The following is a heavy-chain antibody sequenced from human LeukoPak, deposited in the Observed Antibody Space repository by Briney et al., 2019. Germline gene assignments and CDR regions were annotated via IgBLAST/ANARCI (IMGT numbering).Heavy chain of an antibody. CDR3: ARGTDGYNDY. V-gene: IGHV3-48*03. J-gene: IGHJ4*02. D-gene: IGHD5-24*01. CDR2: INSRGSTI. Sequence: QAGGSLRLSCAASGFTFSSYEMNWVRQAPGKGLEWVSYINSRGSTIYYADSVKGRFTISRDNAKNSLYLQMNSLRAEDTAVYYCARGTDGYNDYWGQGTLVTVSS. CDR1: GFTFSSYE.